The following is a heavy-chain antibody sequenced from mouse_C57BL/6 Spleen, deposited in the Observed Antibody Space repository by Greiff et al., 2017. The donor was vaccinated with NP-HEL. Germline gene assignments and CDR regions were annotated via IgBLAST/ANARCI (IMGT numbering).Heavy chain of an antibody. Sequence: VQLQQPGAELVRPGSSVKLSCKASGYTFTSYWMDWVKQRPGQGLEWIGNIYPSDSETHYNQKFKDKATLTVDKSSSTAYMQLSSLTSEDSAVYYCARGYYGAMDYWGQGTSVTVSS. D-gene: IGHD1-1*01. CDR3: ARGYYGAMDY. J-gene: IGHJ4*01. CDR2: IYPSDSET. V-gene: IGHV1-61*01. CDR1: GYTFTSYW.